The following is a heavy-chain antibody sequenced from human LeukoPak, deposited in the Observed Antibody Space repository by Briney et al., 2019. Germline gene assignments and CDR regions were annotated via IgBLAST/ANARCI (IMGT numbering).Heavy chain of an antibody. CDR1: GYTFTGYY. J-gene: IGHJ4*02. V-gene: IGHV1-2*02. D-gene: IGHD3-22*01. CDR3: ARMSRWSASSGYYDDGDY. CDR2: INPNSGGT. Sequence: ASLKVSCTASGYTFTGYYMRCVRQAPGQGLEWMGWINPNSGGTNYAQKFQGRVTMTRDTSISTAYMELSRLRSDDTAVYYCARMSRWSASSGYYDDGDYWGQGTLVTVSS.